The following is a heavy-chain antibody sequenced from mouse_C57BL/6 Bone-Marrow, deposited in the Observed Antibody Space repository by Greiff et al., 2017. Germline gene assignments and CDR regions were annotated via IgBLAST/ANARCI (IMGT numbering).Heavy chain of an antibody. J-gene: IGHJ3*01. CDR1: GFTFSSYA. CDR2: ISSGGDYI. Sequence: EVKLQESGEGLVKPGGSLKLSCAASGFTFSSYAMSWVRQTPEKRLAWVAYISSGGDYIYYADTVTGRFTISRDNARNTLYLQMSSLKSEDTAMYYCTSSSYYGTPAWFAYWGQGTLVTVSA. V-gene: IGHV5-9-1*02. CDR3: TSSSYYGTPAWFAY. D-gene: IGHD1-1*01.